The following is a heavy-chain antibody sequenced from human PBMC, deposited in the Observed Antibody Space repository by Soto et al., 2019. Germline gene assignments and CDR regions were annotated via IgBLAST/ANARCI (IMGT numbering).Heavy chain of an antibody. V-gene: IGHV1-69*13. CDR2: IIPIFGTA. CDR1: GGTFSSYS. CDR3: ARVTVAGTSMYYFDY. J-gene: IGHJ4*02. D-gene: IGHD6-19*01. Sequence: SVKVSCKASGGTFSSYSISWVRQAPGQGLEWMGGIIPIFGTANYAQKFQGRVTITADESTSTAYMELSSLRSEDTAVYYCARVTVAGTSMYYFDYWGQGTLVTVPS.